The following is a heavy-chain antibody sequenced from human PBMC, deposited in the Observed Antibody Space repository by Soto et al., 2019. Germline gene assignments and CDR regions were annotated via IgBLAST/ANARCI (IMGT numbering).Heavy chain of an antibody. CDR3: AADRDSSSPHGMDV. CDR2: IVVGSGNT. CDR1: GFTFTSSA. D-gene: IGHD6-13*01. J-gene: IGHJ6*02. Sequence: GASVKVSCKASGFTFTSSAVQWVRQARGQRLEWIGWIVVGSGNTNYAQKFQERVTITRDMSTSTAYMELSSLRSEDTAVYYCAADRDSSSPHGMDVCGQGTTVTVSS. V-gene: IGHV1-58*01.